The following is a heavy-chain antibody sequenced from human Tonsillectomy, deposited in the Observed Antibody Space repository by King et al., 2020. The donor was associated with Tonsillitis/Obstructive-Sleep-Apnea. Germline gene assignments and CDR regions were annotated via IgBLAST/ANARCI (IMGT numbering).Heavy chain of an antibody. D-gene: IGHD4-11*01. V-gene: IGHV5-51*01. CDR2: IYPGDSDT. J-gene: IGHJ4*02. CDR1: GYSFTSYW. CDR3: ARRGGGSYSNYSPLDY. Sequence: QLVQSGAEVKKPGESLKISCKGSGYSFTSYWIGWVRQMPGKGLEWMGIIYPGDSDTRYSPSFQGQDTISADKSNSTAYLQWSSLKASDTAMYYCARRGGGSYSNYSPLDYWGQGTLVTVSS.